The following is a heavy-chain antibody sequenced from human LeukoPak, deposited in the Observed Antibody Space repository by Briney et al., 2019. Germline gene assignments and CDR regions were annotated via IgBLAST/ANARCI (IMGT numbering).Heavy chain of an antibody. CDR3: ARHITYYYDTSGPGGDAFDI. CDR2: INWNGGST. CDR1: EFTFDDYG. J-gene: IGHJ3*02. Sequence: GGSLRLSCAASEFTFDDYGMSWVRQAPGKGLEWVSGINWNGGSTVYADSVKVRFTISRDNAKNCLYLQMNSLRAEDTVLYYCARHITYYYDTSGPGGDAFDIWGQGTMVTVSS. D-gene: IGHD3-22*01. V-gene: IGHV3-20*04.